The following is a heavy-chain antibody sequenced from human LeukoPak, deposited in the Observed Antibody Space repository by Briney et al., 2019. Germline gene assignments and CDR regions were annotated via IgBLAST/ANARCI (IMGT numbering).Heavy chain of an antibody. CDR2: ISSNGGST. V-gene: IGHV3-64*01. D-gene: IGHD3-22*01. CDR3: AREDYDSSGSYNWFDP. Sequence: AGGSLRLSCAASGFTFSSYAMHWVRQAPGKGLEYVSAISSNGGSTYYANSVKGRFTISRDNSKNTLYLQMGSLRAEDMAVYYCAREDYDSSGSYNWFDPWGQGTLVTVSS. J-gene: IGHJ5*02. CDR1: GFTFSSYA.